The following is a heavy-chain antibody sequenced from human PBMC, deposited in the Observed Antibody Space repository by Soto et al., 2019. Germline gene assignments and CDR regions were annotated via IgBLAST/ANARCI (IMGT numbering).Heavy chain of an antibody. CDR1: GGTFSSYA. Sequence: QVQLVQSGAEVKKPGSSVNVSCKASGGTFSSYAISWVRQAPGQGLEWMGGIIPIFGTANYAQKFQGRVTITADESTSTAYMELSSLRSEDTAVYYCARLNRDGYNSIYFDYWGQGTLVTVSS. J-gene: IGHJ4*02. CDR2: IIPIFGTA. V-gene: IGHV1-69*01. CDR3: ARLNRDGYNSIYFDY. D-gene: IGHD5-12*01.